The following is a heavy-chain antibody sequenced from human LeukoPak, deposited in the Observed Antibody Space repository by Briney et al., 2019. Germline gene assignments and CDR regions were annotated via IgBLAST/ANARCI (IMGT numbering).Heavy chain of an antibody. CDR3: ARGRVTATSVTSY. CDR1: GFTFSNAW. Sequence: GSLRLSCAASGFTFSNAWMSWIRQPPGKGLEWIGEIIHSGSTNYNPSLKSRVTISIDTSMNHFSLRLSSVTAADTAVYYCARGRVTATSVTSYWGQGTLVTVSS. J-gene: IGHJ4*02. D-gene: IGHD2-15*01. V-gene: IGHV4-34*01. CDR2: IIHSGST.